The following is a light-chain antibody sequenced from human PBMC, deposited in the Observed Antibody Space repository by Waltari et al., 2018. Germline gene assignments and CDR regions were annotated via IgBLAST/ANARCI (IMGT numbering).Light chain of an antibody. CDR2: GAS. J-gene: IGKJ4*01. CDR3: QQYNNWPPLT. Sequence: IILTQSPATLSVSPGGTATLSCRASQRISSNLAWYQQKPGQTPRLLMYGASTRASGVPGRFSGSGSGTEFTLTISSLQSEDFAVYYCQQYNNWPPLTFGGGTKVEI. V-gene: IGKV3-15*01. CDR1: QRISSN.